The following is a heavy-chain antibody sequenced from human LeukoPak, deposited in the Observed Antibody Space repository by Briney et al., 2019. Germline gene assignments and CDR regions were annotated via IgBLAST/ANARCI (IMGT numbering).Heavy chain of an antibody. J-gene: IGHJ3*02. CDR3: ARSPNTYYYDSSAQKGAFDI. V-gene: IGHV5-51*03. Sequence: GEPLKISCKGSGYSFTSYWIGWVRQMPGKGLEWMGIIYPGDSDTRYSPSFQGQVTISADKSISTAYLQWSSLKASDTAMYYCARSPNTYYYDSSAQKGAFDIWGQGTMVTVSS. D-gene: IGHD3-22*01. CDR1: GYSFTSYW. CDR2: IYPGDSDT.